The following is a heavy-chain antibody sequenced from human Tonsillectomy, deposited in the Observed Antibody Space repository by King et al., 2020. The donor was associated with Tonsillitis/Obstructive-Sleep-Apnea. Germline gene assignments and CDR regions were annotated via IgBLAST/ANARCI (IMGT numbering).Heavy chain of an antibody. CDR3: ARDRNYFDF. Sequence: QLVQSGAEVKKPGAAVKVFCKASGDTFNNYAMYLVRQAPGHSLEGLGWINAGTGKTKYLQNFQGRVAITRDTSASTAYMELSSLRSEDTAIYYCARDRNYFDFWGQGTLVTVSS. CDR1: GDTFNNYA. J-gene: IGHJ4*02. CDR2: INAGTGKT. V-gene: IGHV1-3*01.